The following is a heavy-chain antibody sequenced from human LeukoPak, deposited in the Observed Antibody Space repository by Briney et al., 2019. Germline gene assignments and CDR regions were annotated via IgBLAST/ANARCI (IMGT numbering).Heavy chain of an antibody. CDR1: GFTFSNYE. CDR3: SSSTAIGY. J-gene: IGHJ4*02. CDR2: ISSSGRTI. V-gene: IGHV3-48*03. Sequence: GGSLRLSCAASGFTFSNYEMNWVRQAPGKGLEWVSYISSSGRTIYYADSVKGRFTISRDNAENSLYLQMSSLRTEDTAVYYCSSSTAIGYWGQGTLVTVSS.